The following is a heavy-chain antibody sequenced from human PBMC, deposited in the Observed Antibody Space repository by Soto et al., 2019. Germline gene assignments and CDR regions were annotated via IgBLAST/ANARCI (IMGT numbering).Heavy chain of an antibody. Sequence: GGSLRLSCAASGFTFDDYSMSWVRQAPGKGLEWVSGINWNGGSTGYADSVKGRFTISRDNAKNSLYLQMNSLRAEDTALYHCARDRGLGDFWSGYSSSWFVPWGQGTLVTVSS. CDR2: INWNGGST. CDR3: ARDRGLGDFWSGYSSSWFVP. V-gene: IGHV3-20*01. D-gene: IGHD3-3*01. J-gene: IGHJ5*02. CDR1: GFTFDDYS.